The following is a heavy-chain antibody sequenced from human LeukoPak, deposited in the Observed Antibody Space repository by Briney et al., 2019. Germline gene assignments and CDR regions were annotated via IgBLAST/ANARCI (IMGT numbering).Heavy chain of an antibody. CDR3: ARDGSGGQAGY. D-gene: IGHD3-10*01. V-gene: IGHV3-48*03. Sequence: GGSLRLSCAASGFTFSSYEMNWVRQAPGKGLEWVSYISSSGSTIYYADSVKGRFTISRDNAKNSLYLQMNSLRAEDTAVYYCARDGSGGQAGYWGQGTLVTVSS. J-gene: IGHJ4*02. CDR1: GFTFSSYE. CDR2: ISSSGSTI.